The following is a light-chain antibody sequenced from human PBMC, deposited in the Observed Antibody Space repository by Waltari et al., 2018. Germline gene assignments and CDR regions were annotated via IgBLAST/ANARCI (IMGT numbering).Light chain of an antibody. CDR3: CSFAGSYTWV. CDR1: TSDLVTYTY. CDR2: DVT. J-gene: IGLJ3*02. Sequence: QSALTQPRSVSGSPGQSVTISCPATTSDLVTYTYVSWYQQHPGKAPKLIIHDVTKRPSGVPDRFSGSKSGNTASLTISGLQAEDEAEYFCCSFAGSYTWVFGGGTELTVL. V-gene: IGLV2-11*01.